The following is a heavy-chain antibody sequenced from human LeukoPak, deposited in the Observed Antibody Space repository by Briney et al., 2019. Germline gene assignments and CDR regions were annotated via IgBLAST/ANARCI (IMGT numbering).Heavy chain of an antibody. J-gene: IGHJ4*02. CDR3: ARINSSRWYDF. V-gene: IGHV1-2*02. Sequence: ASVKVSCKASGYTFTGYYMHWVRQAPGQGLEWMGWINPNIGDTNYAQKFQGRVTMTRDTSISTAYMELSRLRFDGTAVYYCARINSSRWYDFWGQGTLVTVSS. CDR2: INPNIGDT. D-gene: IGHD6-13*01. CDR1: GYTFTGYY.